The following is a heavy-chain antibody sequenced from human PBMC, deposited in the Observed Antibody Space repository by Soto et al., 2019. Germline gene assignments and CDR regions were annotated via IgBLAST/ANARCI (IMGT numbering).Heavy chain of an antibody. V-gene: IGHV1-46*01. CDR2: INPGDGST. CDR1: GYTFTSYY. Sequence: QVQLVQSGAEVKKPGASVKLSCKASGYTFTSYYMNWVRRAPGQGLEWMGIINPGDGSTSYAQEFQGGGSMTGDATESTVYMELCRPRSEGTPVYYCSREWERVPRYSSACYCFWGQVTLVTVSS. J-gene: IGHJ4*02. D-gene: IGHD6-25*01. CDR3: SREWERVPRYSSACYCF.